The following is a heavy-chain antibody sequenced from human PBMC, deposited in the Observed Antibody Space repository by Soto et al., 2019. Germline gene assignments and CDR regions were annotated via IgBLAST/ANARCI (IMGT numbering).Heavy chain of an antibody. V-gene: IGHV3-23*01. D-gene: IGHD1-26*01. Sequence: GGSLRLSCVATGFSITSFAMSWVRQAPGKGLEWASAISASGGSTYADSVKGRFTISRDNSKNTLYLQMNSLRVEDTAVYYCAKVLSSGSYSGALEYWGQGALVTVSS. CDR2: ISASGGST. CDR3: AKVLSSGSYSGALEY. J-gene: IGHJ4*02. CDR1: GFSITSFA.